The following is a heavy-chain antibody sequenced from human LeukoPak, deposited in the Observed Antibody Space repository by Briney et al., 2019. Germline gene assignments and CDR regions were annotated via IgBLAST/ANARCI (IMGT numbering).Heavy chain of an antibody. D-gene: IGHD2-15*01. J-gene: IGHJ4*02. CDR1: GFTFSGYA. V-gene: IGHV3-23*01. CDR2: ISGSGGST. Sequence: GGSLRLSCAASGFTFSGYAMSWVRQAAGKGLEWVSAISGSGGSTYYADSVKGRFTISRDNSKNTLYLQMNSLRAEDTAVYYCALYCSGGSCYSGYFDYWGQGTLVTVSS. CDR3: ALYCSGGSCYSGYFDY.